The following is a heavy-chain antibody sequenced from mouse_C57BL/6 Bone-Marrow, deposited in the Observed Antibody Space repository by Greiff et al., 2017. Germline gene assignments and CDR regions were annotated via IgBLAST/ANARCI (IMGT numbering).Heavy chain of an antibody. V-gene: IGHV1-64*01. CDR1: GYTFTSSW. Sequence: QVQLQQPGAELVKPGASVKLSCKASGYTFTSSWMHWVKQRPGQGLEWIGMIHPNSGSTNYNEKFKSKATLTVDKSSSTAYMQLSSLTSEDSAVYYCARDGSSYEFAYWGQKALVTVSA. D-gene: IGHD1-1*01. CDR3: ARDGSSYEFAY. CDR2: IHPNSGST. J-gene: IGHJ3*01.